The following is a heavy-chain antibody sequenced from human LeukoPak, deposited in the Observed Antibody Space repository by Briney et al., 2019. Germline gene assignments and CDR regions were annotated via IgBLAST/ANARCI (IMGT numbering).Heavy chain of an antibody. D-gene: IGHD6-19*01. CDR1: EYTFTGHY. CDR2: INPNSGT. V-gene: IGHV1-2*02. J-gene: IGHJ4*02. CDR3: ARSPGSSGYVDY. Sequence: ASVTVSCKASEYTFTGHYMHLVRRDPGHGLEWMGWINPNSGTNYAQKFQGRVTMTRDTSITTAYMDLSSLRSDDTAVYYCARSPGSSGYVDYWGQGTLVTVSS.